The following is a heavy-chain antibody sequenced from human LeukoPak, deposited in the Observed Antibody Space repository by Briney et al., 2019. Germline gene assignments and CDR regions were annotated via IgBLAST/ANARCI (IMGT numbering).Heavy chain of an antibody. J-gene: IGHJ5*02. CDR2: IFYSGST. Sequence: SETLSLTCTVSGGSISTSSYYWGWVRQPPGKGLEWIGNIFYSGSTYYSPSLKSRVTISLDTSRNQFSLKLSSVTAADTAVYFCARHAPYCSGGSCYSPTWFDPWGQGTLVTVSS. CDR1: GGSISTSSYY. V-gene: IGHV4-39*01. D-gene: IGHD2-15*01. CDR3: ARHAPYCSGGSCYSPTWFDP.